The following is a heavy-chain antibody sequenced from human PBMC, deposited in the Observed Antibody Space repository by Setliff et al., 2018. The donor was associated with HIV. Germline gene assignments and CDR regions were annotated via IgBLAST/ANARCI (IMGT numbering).Heavy chain of an antibody. CDR1: GASVSMPGW. D-gene: IGHD1-26*01. CDR3: AKEGNSVDNWLDP. Sequence: SETLSLTCTVIGASVSMPGWWGWVRQSPGKRLEWIGEVSDGGTKYNPSLQGRATTSVDRSKNQFSLKLSSVTAADTAVYYCAKEGNSVDNWLDPWGPGTLVTVSS. V-gene: IGHV4-4*02. J-gene: IGHJ5*02. CDR2: VSDGGT.